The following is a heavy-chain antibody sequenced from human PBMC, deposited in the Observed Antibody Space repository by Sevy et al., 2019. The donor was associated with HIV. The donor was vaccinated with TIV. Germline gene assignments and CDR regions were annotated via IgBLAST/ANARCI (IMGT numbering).Heavy chain of an antibody. CDR1: GISFSGFS. CDR2: VSSSSSRI. D-gene: IGHD1-1*01. V-gene: IGHV3-48*02. CDR3: ARENWNEFDY. Sequence: GGSLRLSCAASGISFSGFSMNWVRQAPGKGLEWVSYVSSSSSRIFYADSVKGRFTISRDKAKNSVYLQMSSLRDDDTAVYYCARENWNEFDYWGQGTLVTVSS. J-gene: IGHJ4*02.